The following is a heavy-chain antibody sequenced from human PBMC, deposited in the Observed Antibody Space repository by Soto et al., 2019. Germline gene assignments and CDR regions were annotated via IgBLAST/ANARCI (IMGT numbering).Heavy chain of an antibody. V-gene: IGHV4-61*08. CDR1: GDSVVSIGSY. Sequence: SETLSLTCTVSGDSVVSIGSYFTCVCQPPWNGLEVIGYISYSGSTAYNPSLKSRATILVDTSKNQFSLRLSSVTAADTVFYCCARGREYSGSYGDSWGRGTLVTVSS. CDR2: ISYSGST. D-gene: IGHD6-13*01. CDR3: ARGREYSGSYGDS. J-gene: IGHJ4*02.